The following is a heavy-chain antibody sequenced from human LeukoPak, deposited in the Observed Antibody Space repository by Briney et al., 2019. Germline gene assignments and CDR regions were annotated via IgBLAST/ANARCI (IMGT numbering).Heavy chain of an antibody. CDR3: AKCPLQPVVTQFDY. Sequence: PGGSLRLSCAASGFTFSSYAMSWVRQAPGKGLEWVSAISGSGGSTYYADSVKGRFTISRDNSKNTLYLQMNSLRAEDTAVYYRAKCPLQPVVTQFDYWGQGTLVTVSS. CDR2: ISGSGGST. CDR1: GFTFSSYA. V-gene: IGHV3-23*01. J-gene: IGHJ4*02. D-gene: IGHD4-23*01.